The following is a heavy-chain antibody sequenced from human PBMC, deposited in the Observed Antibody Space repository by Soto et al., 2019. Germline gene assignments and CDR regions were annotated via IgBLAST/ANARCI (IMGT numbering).Heavy chain of an antibody. D-gene: IGHD3-10*01. CDR2: LIPIFGTA. J-gene: IGHJ3*02. CDR3: ARGQVLPRHDAFDI. Sequence: QVQLVQSGAEVKKTGYSVKGSCKASGGTFSSYAISWVRQAPGQGLEWMGGLIPIFGTANYAQKFQGRVTITADESTSTAYMELSSLRSEDTAVYYCARGQVLPRHDAFDIWGQGTMVTVSS. V-gene: IGHV1-69*01. CDR1: GGTFSSYA.